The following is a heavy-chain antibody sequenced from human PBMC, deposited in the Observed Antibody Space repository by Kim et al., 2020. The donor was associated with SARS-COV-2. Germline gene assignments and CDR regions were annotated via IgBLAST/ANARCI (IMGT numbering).Heavy chain of an antibody. CDR2: ISYDGSNK. J-gene: IGHJ4*02. D-gene: IGHD3-22*01. CDR1: GFTFSSYA. CDR3: ARRPRGYYYDSSGYLFDY. Sequence: GGSLRLSCAASGFTFSSYAMHWVRQAPGKGLEWVAVISYDGSNKYYADSVKGRFTISRDNSKNTLYLQMNSLRAEDTAVYYCARRPRGYYYDSSGYLFDYWGQGTLVTVSS. V-gene: IGHV3-30*04.